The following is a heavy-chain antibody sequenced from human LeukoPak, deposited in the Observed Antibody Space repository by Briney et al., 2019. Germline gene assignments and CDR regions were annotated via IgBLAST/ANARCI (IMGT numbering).Heavy chain of an antibody. J-gene: IGHJ4*02. D-gene: IGHD2-2*01. Sequence: GASVKVSCKASGYTFTSYGISWVRQAPGQGLEWMGWISAYNGNTNYAQKLQDRVIMTTDKSTSTAYMELRSLRPDDTAMYYCARHVVIVTNAPYHFDFWGQGTLVTVSS. CDR2: ISAYNGNT. V-gene: IGHV1-18*01. CDR1: GYTFTSYG. CDR3: ARHVVIVTNAPYHFDF.